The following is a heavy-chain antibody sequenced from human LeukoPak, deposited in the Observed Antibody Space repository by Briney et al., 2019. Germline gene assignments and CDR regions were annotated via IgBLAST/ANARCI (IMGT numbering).Heavy chain of an antibody. Sequence: GASVKVSCKASGGTFSSYAISWVRQAPGQGLEWMGRIIPILGIANYAQKFQGRVTITADKSTSIAYMELSSLRSEDTAVYYCARERGCSSTSCSTAPTDWFDPWGQGTLVTVSS. D-gene: IGHD2-2*01. CDR2: IIPILGIA. CDR3: ARERGCSSTSCSTAPTDWFDP. CDR1: GGTFSSYA. J-gene: IGHJ5*02. V-gene: IGHV1-69*04.